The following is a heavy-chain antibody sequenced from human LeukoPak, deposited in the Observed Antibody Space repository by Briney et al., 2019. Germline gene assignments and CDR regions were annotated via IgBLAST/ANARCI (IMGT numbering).Heavy chain of an antibody. J-gene: IGHJ3*02. CDR3: ATRAMQYRHGAFDI. D-gene: IGHD2-8*01. Sequence: ETLSLTCAVYGGSFSGYYWSWIRQPPGKGLEWVSGINWNGGSTGYADSVKGRFTISRDNAKNSLYLQMNSLRAEDTAVYYCATRAMQYRHGAFDIWGQGTMVTVSS. CDR2: INWNGGST. CDR1: GGSFSGYY. V-gene: IGHV3-20*04.